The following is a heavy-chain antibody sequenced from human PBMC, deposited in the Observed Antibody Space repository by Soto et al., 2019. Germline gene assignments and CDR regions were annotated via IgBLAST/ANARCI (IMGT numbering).Heavy chain of an antibody. Sequence: QVQLQESGPGLVKPSQTLSLTCTVSGGSISSGGYYWSWIRQHPGKGLEGIGYIYYSGSTYYNPSLKSRVTIAVYTSKNQFSLKLSSVTAADTAVYYCARVEYDSSGFSEYFQHWGQGTLVTVSS. CDR1: GGSISSGGYY. CDR2: IYYSGST. J-gene: IGHJ1*01. D-gene: IGHD3-22*01. V-gene: IGHV4-31*03. CDR3: ARVEYDSSGFSEYFQH.